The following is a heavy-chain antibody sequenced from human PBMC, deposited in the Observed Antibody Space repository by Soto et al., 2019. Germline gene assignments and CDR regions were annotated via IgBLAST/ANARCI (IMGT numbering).Heavy chain of an antibody. J-gene: IGHJ4*02. V-gene: IGHV3-74*01. CDR3: ATENRLAY. CDR1: GFTFSNNW. CDR2: MNGDGSRI. Sequence: GGSLRLSCAASGFTFSNNWMHWVRQAPGKGLVWVSRMNGDGSRITYADSVKGRFTISRDNAKNTLYLQMNTLRGEDTAVYYCATENRLAYWGQGTQVTVSS.